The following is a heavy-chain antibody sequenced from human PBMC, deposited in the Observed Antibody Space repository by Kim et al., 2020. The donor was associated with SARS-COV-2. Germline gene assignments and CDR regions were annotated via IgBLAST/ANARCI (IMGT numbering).Heavy chain of an antibody. D-gene: IGHD1-26*01. CDR2: IYYSGTT. Sequence: SETLSLTCTVSGGSISDYYWSWIRQPPGKGLEWIGYIYYSGTTNYNPPLESRVTISVDTSRNQFSLKLTSVTAADTAVYYCARVGLEGATALYYFDYWGQGTLVTVSS. CDR1: GGSISDYY. V-gene: IGHV4-59*13. J-gene: IGHJ4*02. CDR3: ARVGLEGATALYYFDY.